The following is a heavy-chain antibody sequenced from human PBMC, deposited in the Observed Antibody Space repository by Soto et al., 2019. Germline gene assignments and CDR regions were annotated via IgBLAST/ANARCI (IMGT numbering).Heavy chain of an antibody. CDR2: IYYSGST. CDR3: ARGTWYYDILSNFDY. CDR1: GGSISSGGYY. J-gene: IGHJ4*02. D-gene: IGHD3-9*01. V-gene: IGHV4-31*03. Sequence: TRTVSGGSISSGGYYWSWIRQHPGKGLEWIGYIYYSGSTYYNPSLKSRVTISVDTSKNQFSLKLSSVTAADTAVYYCARGTWYYDILSNFDYWGQGTLVT.